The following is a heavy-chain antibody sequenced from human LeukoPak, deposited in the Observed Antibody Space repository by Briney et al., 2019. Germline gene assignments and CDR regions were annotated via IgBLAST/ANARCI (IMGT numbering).Heavy chain of an antibody. V-gene: IGHV5-51*01. CDR2: IYPGDSDT. CDR3: ARPRYSSSSGDAFDI. CDR1: GYSFSSYW. J-gene: IGHJ3*02. Sequence: GESLKISCKGSGYSFSSYWIAWVRQMPGKGLEWMGIIYPGDSDTRYSPSFQGQVTISADKSISTAYMQWSSLKASDTAMFYCARPRYSSSSGDAFDIWGQGTMVTVSS. D-gene: IGHD6-6*01.